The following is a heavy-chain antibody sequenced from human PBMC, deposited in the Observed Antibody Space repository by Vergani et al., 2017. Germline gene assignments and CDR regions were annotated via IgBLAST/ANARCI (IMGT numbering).Heavy chain of an antibody. D-gene: IGHD2-15*01. CDR3: ARDLCSGGSCYRGWFDP. CDR2: IIPSFGTA. J-gene: IGHJ5*02. Sequence: QVQLVQSGAEVKKPGSSVKVSCKASGGTFSSYAISWVRQAPGQGLEWMGGIIPSFGTANYAQKFQGRVTITADKSTSTAYMELSSLRSEDTAVYYCARDLCSGGSCYRGWFDPWGQGTLVTVSS. CDR1: GGTFSSYA. V-gene: IGHV1-69*06.